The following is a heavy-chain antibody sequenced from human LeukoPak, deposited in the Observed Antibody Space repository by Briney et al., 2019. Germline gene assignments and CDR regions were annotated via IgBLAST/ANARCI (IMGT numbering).Heavy chain of an antibody. Sequence: ASVKVSCKASGYTFTSYGISWVRQAPGQGLEWMGWISAYNGNTNYAQKLQGRVTMTTDTSTSTAYMELSSLRSEDTAVYYCATTALIFGVVITNWFDPWGQGTLVTVSS. CDR3: ATTALIFGVVITNWFDP. J-gene: IGHJ5*02. CDR2: ISAYNGNT. CDR1: GYTFTSYG. V-gene: IGHV1-18*01. D-gene: IGHD3-3*01.